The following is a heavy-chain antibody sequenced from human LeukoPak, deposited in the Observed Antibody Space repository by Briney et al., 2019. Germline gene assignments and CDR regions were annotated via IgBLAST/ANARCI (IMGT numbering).Heavy chain of an antibody. Sequence: ASVKVSFKASGYTFTGYYMHWVRQAPGQGLEWMGWINPNSGGTNYAQKFQGRVTMTRDTSVSTAYMELSRLRSDDTAVYYCAREDYDILTGPSGRYFDYWGQGTLVTVSS. V-gene: IGHV1-2*02. CDR1: GYTFTGYY. CDR2: INPNSGGT. J-gene: IGHJ4*02. CDR3: AREDYDILTGPSGRYFDY. D-gene: IGHD3-9*01.